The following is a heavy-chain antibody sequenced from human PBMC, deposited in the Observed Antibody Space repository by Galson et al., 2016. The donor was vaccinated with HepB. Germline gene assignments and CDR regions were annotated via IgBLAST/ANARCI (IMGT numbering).Heavy chain of an antibody. CDR2: MNPDIGRT. V-gene: IGHV1-8*01. CDR3: ARSRDYGDNPFDD. CDR1: GYTFTRCD. J-gene: IGHJ4*02. D-gene: IGHD4-17*01. Sequence: SVKVSCKASGYTFTRCDINWVRQATGQGLEWLGWMNPDIGRTGSAQKFQGRVTMTRDTPISTAYLELSSLTSEDTGVYFCARSRDYGDNPFDDWGQGTLVAVSS.